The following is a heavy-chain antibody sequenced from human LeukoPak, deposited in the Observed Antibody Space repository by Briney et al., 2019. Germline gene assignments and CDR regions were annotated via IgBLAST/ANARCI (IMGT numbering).Heavy chain of an antibody. V-gene: IGHV5-51*01. D-gene: IGHD5-18*01. CDR2: FYPGDSDT. Sequence: GESLKISCKASGYSFTTYWIGWVRQTPGKGLEWMGTFYPGDSDTRYNPSFQGQVTVSADKSVTTAYLQWSSLKASDTAMYYCARYEDTAMVDYWGQGTLVTVSS. CDR3: ARYEDTAMVDY. CDR1: GYSFTTYW. J-gene: IGHJ4*02.